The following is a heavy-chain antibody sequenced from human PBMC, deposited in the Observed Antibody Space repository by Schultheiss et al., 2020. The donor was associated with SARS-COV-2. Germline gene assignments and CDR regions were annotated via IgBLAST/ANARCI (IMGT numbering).Heavy chain of an antibody. CDR3: AKDRDDPWVFDY. V-gene: IGHV3-30*18. Sequence: GESLKISCAASGFTFSRYGMHWVRQAPGKGLEWVAVISYDGSDTYQADSVRGRFTISRDNSKNTLYLKMNSLRAEDTAVYYCAKDRDDPWVFDYWGQGTLVTVSS. D-gene: IGHD5-24*01. CDR1: GFTFSRYG. J-gene: IGHJ4*02. CDR2: ISYDGSDT.